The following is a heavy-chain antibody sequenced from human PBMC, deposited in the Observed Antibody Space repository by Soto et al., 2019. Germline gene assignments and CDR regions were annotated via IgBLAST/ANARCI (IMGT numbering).Heavy chain of an antibody. CDR2: IIPIFGTA. J-gene: IGHJ4*02. CDR3: ARDQTPLGGGLDY. V-gene: IGHV1-69*13. Sequence: SVKASCKASGGTFSSYAISWVRQAPGQGLEWMGGIIPIFGTANYAQKFQGRVTITADESTSTAYMELSSLRSEDTAVYYCARDQTPLGGGLDYWGQGTLVTVSS. D-gene: IGHD2-15*01. CDR1: GGTFSSYA.